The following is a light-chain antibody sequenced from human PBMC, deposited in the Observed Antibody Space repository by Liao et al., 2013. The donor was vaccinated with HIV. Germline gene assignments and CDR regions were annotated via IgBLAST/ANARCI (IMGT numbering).Light chain of an antibody. CDR2: HEN. J-gene: IGLJ1*01. Sequence: SYELTQPPSVSVAPGKTARITCGGDKIGSKSVHWYHQKPGQAPVVVIYHENDRPSGIPERFSGSSSETAVTLTISGVQAEDEADYYCQSADSSGTFVFGTGTKVTVL. CDR3: QSADSSGTFV. CDR1: KIGSKS. V-gene: IGLV3-25*03.